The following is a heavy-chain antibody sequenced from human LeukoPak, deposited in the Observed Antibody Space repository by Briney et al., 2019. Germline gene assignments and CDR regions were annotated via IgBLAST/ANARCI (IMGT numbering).Heavy chain of an antibody. Sequence: QAGGSLRLSCAASGFSFSNYGMHWVRQAPGKGLEWVAVIWEEGSYKYYADSVNGRFTISRENSENTLYLQMNSLRDEETAVYYCARDSEYGSSFAFDSLGQETMVTVSS. CDR1: GFSFSNYG. V-gene: IGHV3-33*01. J-gene: IGHJ3*02. CDR2: IWEEGSYK. CDR3: ARDSEYGSSFAFDS. D-gene: IGHD6-13*01.